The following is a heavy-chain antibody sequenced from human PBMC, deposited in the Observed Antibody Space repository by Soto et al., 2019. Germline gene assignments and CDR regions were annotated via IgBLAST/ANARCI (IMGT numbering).Heavy chain of an antibody. Sequence: GGSLRLSCSVSGFTFTSYAMHWVRQAPGKGLEYVASISSGGASTYYADSVKGRFIISRDNSKNTLYLQMSSLRAEDTAVYYCVKDRYVDYWGQGIIVTVSS. CDR3: VKDRYVDY. V-gene: IGHV3-64D*06. CDR2: ISSGGAST. CDR1: GFTFTSYA. J-gene: IGHJ4*02.